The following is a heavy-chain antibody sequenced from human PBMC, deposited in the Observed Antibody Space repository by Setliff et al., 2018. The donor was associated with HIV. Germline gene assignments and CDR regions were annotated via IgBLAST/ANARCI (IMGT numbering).Heavy chain of an antibody. V-gene: IGHV1-2*02. CDR3: ARNFGLSPSGKYYYYYGMDI. CDR1: GYTFTGHY. Sequence: ASVKVSCKASGYTFTGHYLHWVRQAPGQGLEWLGWVNPNSGDAIYAQNFQGRVTMTRDTSINAAYMELRGLRSDDTAVYYCARNFGLSPSGKYYYYYGMDIWGLGTMVTVSS. CDR2: VNPNSGDA. J-gene: IGHJ6*02. D-gene: IGHD3-10*01.